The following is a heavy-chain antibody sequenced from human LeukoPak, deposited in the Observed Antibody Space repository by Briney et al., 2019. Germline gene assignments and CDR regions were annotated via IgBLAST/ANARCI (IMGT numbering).Heavy chain of an antibody. CDR1: GFTFSSYA. V-gene: IGHV3-23*01. Sequence: GGSLRLSCAASGFTFSSYAMSWVRQAPGKGLECVSAISGSGGSTYYAHSVKGRFTISRDNSKNTLYLQMNSLRAEDTAVYYCAKVNIVVVTIPYYGMDVWGQGTTVTVSS. CDR2: ISGSGGST. D-gene: IGHD2-21*02. J-gene: IGHJ6*02. CDR3: AKVNIVVVTIPYYGMDV.